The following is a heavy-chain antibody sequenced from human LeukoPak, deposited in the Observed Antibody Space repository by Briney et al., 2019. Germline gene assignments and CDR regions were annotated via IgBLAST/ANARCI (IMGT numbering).Heavy chain of an antibody. D-gene: IGHD1-26*01. CDR2: INPNSGGT. J-gene: IGHJ4*02. CDR3: ARVGPWELLNFDY. V-gene: IGHV1-2*06. Sequence: ASVKVSCKASGYTFTCYYMHWVRQAPGQGLEWMGRINPNSGGTNYAQKFQGRVTMTRDTSISTAYMELSRLRSDDTAVYYCARVGPWELLNFDYWGQGTLVTVSS. CDR1: GYTFTCYY.